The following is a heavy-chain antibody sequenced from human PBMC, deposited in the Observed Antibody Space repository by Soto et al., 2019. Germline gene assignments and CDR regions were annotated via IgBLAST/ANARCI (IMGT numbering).Heavy chain of an antibody. D-gene: IGHD2-21*02. Sequence: PSETLSLTCTVSGGSISSSSYYWGWIRRPPGKGLEWIGSIYYSGSTYYNPSLKSRVTISVDTSKNQFSLKLSSVTAADTAVYYCARLTVVTAMGNWFDPWGQGTLVTVSS. CDR3: ARLTVVTAMGNWFDP. CDR1: GGSISSSSYY. CDR2: IYYSGST. J-gene: IGHJ5*02. V-gene: IGHV4-39*01.